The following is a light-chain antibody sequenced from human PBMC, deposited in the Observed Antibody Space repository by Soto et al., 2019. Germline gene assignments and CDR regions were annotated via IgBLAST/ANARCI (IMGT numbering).Light chain of an antibody. V-gene: IGLV2-14*01. J-gene: IGLJ3*02. CDR3: GSRTDSNSPWV. CDR2: EVS. Sequence: SALTQPAFVSGSPGQSITISCTGTYSDVGGYNYVSWFQQHPGKAPQLIIYEVSNRPLGISNRFSASKSGNTASLTISGLQAEDEADYYCGSRTDSNSPWVFGGGTKLTVL. CDR1: YSDVGGYNY.